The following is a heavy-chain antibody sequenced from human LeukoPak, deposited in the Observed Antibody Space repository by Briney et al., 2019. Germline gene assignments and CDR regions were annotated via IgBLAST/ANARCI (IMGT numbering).Heavy chain of an antibody. CDR3: ARDILNDYYDSSGYSY. Sequence: ASVKVSCKASGYTLTSYYMHWVRQAPGQGLEWMGIINPSGGSTSYAQKFQGRVTMTRDMSTSTVYMELSSLRSEDTAVYYCARDILNDYYDSSGYSYWGQGTLVTVSS. CDR1: GYTLTSYY. D-gene: IGHD3-22*01. J-gene: IGHJ4*02. V-gene: IGHV1-46*01. CDR2: INPSGGST.